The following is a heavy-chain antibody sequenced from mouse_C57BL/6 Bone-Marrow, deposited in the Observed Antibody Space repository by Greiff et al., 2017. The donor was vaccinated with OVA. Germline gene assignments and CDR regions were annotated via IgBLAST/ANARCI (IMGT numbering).Heavy chain of an antibody. D-gene: IGHD1-1*01. CDR2: IDPENGDT. CDR3: TTKGYGSIWGY. CDR1: GFNIKDDY. J-gene: IGHJ2*01. Sequence: EVQLQESGAELVRPGDSVKLSCTASGFNIKDDYMHWVKQRPEQGLEWIGWIDPENGDTEYASKFQGKATITADTSSNTAYLQLSSLTSEDTAVYYCTTKGYGSIWGYWGQGTTLTVSS. V-gene: IGHV14-4*01.